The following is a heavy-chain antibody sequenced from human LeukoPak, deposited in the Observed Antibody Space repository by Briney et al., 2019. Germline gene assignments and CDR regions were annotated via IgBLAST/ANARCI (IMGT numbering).Heavy chain of an antibody. CDR2: IYYSGRT. J-gene: IGHJ4*02. CDR3: ARDFTY. V-gene: IGHV4-59*01. Sequence: ASETLSLTCTVSGGSISSDYWSWIRQPPGKGLEWIGYIYYSGRTDYNPSLQSRVTISVDTSKNQFSLKLSSVTAADTAVYYCARDFTYWGQGTLVTVSS. CDR1: GGSISSDY.